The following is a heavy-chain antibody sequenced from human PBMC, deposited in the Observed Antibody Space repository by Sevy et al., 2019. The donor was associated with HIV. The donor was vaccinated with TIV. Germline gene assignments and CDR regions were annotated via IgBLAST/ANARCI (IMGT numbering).Heavy chain of an antibody. D-gene: IGHD3-10*01. CDR3: ARVSTMVEVVTYYFDY. CDR2: IHYSGST. J-gene: IGHJ4*01. Sequence: SETLSLTCTVSGGSVNSSSYYWSWIRQPPGKGLEWIGYIHYSGSTDYNPSLKSRVTISVDTSKNQFSLKLSSVTAADTAVYYCARVSTMVEVVTYYFDYWGHGTLVTVSS. CDR1: GGSVNSSSYY. V-gene: IGHV4-61*01.